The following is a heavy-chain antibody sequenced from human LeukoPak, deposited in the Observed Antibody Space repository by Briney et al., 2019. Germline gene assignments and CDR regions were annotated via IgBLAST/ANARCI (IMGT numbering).Heavy chain of an antibody. D-gene: IGHD3-10*01. J-gene: IGHJ6*04. CDR2: INPNSGDT. CDR3: ARASITTFSMVRLMDV. Sequence: ASVKVSCKASGYTFTGYYMHWVRQAPGQGLEWMAWINPNSGDTNYAQKFQGRVTMTRDTSISTAYMELSRLTSDDTAVYYCARASITTFSMVRLMDVWGKETTVTISS. V-gene: IGHV1-2*02. CDR1: GYTFTGYY.